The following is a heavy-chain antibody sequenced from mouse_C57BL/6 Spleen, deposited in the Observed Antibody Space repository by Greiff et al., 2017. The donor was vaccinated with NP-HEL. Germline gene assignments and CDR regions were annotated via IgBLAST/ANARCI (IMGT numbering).Heavy chain of an antibody. V-gene: IGHV5-17*01. Sequence: EVQRVESGGGLVKPGGSLKLSCAASGFTFSDYGMHWVRQAPEKGLEWVAYISSGSSTIYYADTVKGRFTISRDNAKHTLFLQMTSLGSDDTAMYYCARGGNYGYWGQGTTLTVSS. CDR1: GFTFSDYG. CDR3: ARGGNYGY. CDR2: ISSGSSTI. D-gene: IGHD2-1*01. J-gene: IGHJ2*01.